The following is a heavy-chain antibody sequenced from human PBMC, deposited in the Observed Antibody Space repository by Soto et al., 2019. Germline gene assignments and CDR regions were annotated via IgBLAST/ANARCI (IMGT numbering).Heavy chain of an antibody. D-gene: IGHD3-3*01. Sequence: PSETLSLTCTVSGGSISSSSYYWGWIRQPPGKGLEWIGSIYYSGSTYYNPSLKSRVTISVDTSKNQFSLKLSSVTAADTAVYYCASRSPKTYYDFWSGYYSGYFDYWGQGTLVTVSS. CDR1: GGSISSSSYY. CDR3: ASRSPKTYYDFWSGYYSGYFDY. J-gene: IGHJ4*02. CDR2: IYYSGST. V-gene: IGHV4-39*01.